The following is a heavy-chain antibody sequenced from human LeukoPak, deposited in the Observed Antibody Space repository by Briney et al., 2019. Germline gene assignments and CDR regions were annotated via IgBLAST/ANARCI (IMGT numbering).Heavy chain of an antibody. CDR2: IYYSGST. J-gene: IGHJ4*02. D-gene: IGHD4-17*01. CDR3: ARVNYGDYGYDFDY. V-gene: IGHV4-39*01. CDR1: GGSISSSSYY. Sequence: SETLSLTCTVSGGSISSSSYYWGWIRQPPGKGLEWIGSIYYSGSTYYNPSLKSRVTISVDTSKNQFSLKLSSVTAADTAVYYCARVNYGDYGYDFDYWGQGTLVTVSS.